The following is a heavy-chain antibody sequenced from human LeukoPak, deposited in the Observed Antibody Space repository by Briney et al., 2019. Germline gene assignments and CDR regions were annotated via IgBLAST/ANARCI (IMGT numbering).Heavy chain of an antibody. CDR1: GLTFDYFA. CDR3: ARDGYNWADL. CDR2: ISRISTAI. Sequence: GGSLRLSCAASGLTFDYFAMSWVRQTPGKGLEWIAYISRISTAIQYADSVKGRFTISRDNGENSLLLQMNSLRVEDTALYYCARDGYNWADLWGQGTLVTVSS. J-gene: IGHJ5*02. D-gene: IGHD5-24*01. V-gene: IGHV3-48*01.